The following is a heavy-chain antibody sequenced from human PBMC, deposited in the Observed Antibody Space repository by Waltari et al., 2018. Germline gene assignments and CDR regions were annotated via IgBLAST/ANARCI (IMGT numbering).Heavy chain of an antibody. Sequence: QVQLQESGPGLVKPSETLSLTCTVSGGSISSYYWSWIRQPAGKGLEWIGRIYTSGSTTYNPSLKSRVTMSVDTSKNQFSLKLSSVTAADTAVYYCARHCSSTSCSSYAFDIWGQGTMVTVSS. CDR2: IYTSGST. D-gene: IGHD2-2*01. CDR1: GGSISSYY. V-gene: IGHV4-4*07. J-gene: IGHJ3*02. CDR3: ARHCSSTSCSSYAFDI.